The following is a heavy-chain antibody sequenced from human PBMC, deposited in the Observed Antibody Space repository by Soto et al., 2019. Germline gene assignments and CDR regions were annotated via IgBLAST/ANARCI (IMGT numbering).Heavy chain of an antibody. V-gene: IGHV3-23*01. D-gene: IGHD5-12*01. CDR1: GFTFSNYA. CDR2: ISGSGGST. J-gene: IGHJ4*02. Sequence: EVQLLDSGGGLVQPGGSLRLSCAASGFTFSNYAMNWVRQAPGKGLELVSAISGSGGSTYYADYVKGRFTISRDNSKNTLYLQMSSLRAEDTAVYYCAKGPVGSGYDLDYCGQGTLVTVSS. CDR3: AKGPVGSGYDLDY.